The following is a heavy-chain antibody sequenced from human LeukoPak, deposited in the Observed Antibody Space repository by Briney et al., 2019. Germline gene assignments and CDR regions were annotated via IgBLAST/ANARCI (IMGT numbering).Heavy chain of an antibody. D-gene: IGHD1-7*01. J-gene: IGHJ4*02. Sequence: ASVKVSCKASGYTFTNYGISRVRQAPGQGLEWMGWISAYNGNTNYAQKLQGRVTMTTDTSTSTAYMELRSLRSDDTAVYYCASTAITGTTTFDYWGQGTLVTVSS. CDR2: ISAYNGNT. CDR3: ASTAITGTTTFDY. CDR1: GYTFTNYG. V-gene: IGHV1-18*01.